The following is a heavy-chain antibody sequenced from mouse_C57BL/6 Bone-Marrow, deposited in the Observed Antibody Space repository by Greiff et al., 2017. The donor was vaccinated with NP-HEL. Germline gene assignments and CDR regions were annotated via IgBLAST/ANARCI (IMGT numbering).Heavy chain of an antibody. J-gene: IGHJ4*01. D-gene: IGHD1-1*01. V-gene: IGHV1-53*01. CDR2: INPSNGGT. Sequence: VKLQQPGTELVKPGASVKLSCKASGYTFTSYWMHWVKQRPGQGLEWIGNINPSNGGTNYNEKFKSKATLTVDKSSSTAYMQLSSLTSEDSAVYYCARLGYYGTAMDYWGQGTSVTVSS. CDR3: ARLGYYGTAMDY. CDR1: GYTFTSYW.